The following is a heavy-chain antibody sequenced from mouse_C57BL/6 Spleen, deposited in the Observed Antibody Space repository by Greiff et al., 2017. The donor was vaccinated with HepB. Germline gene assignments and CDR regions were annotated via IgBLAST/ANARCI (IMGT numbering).Heavy chain of an antibody. V-gene: IGHV1-62-2*01. CDR3: ARHESDGYSPYFDY. Sequence: VKLVESGAELVKPGASVKLSCKASGYTFTEYTIHWVKQRSGQGLEWIGWFYPGSGSIKYNEKFKDKATLTADKSSSTVYMEISRLTSEDSAVYFCARHESDGYSPYFDYWGQGTTLTVSS. CDR1: GYTFTEYT. J-gene: IGHJ2*01. CDR2: FYPGSGSI. D-gene: IGHD2-3*01.